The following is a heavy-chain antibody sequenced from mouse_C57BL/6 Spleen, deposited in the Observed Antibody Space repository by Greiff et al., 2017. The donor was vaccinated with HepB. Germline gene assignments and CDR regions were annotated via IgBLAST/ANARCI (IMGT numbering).Heavy chain of an antibody. Sequence: QVQLQQPGTELVQPGASVQLSCKASGYTFTSYWMHWVKQTPGQGLEWIGNINPSNGGTNYNEKFKSKATLTVDKSSSTAYMQLSSLTSEDSAVYYCARWGTVVAREVDYWGQGTTRTVSP. CDR1: GYTFTSYW. CDR3: ARWGTVVAREVDY. J-gene: IGHJ2*01. CDR2: INPSNGGT. V-gene: IGHV1-53*01. D-gene: IGHD1-1*01.